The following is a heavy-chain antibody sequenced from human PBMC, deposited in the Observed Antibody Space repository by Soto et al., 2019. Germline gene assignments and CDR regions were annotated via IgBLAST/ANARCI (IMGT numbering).Heavy chain of an antibody. V-gene: IGHV3-15*01. D-gene: IGHD4-17*01. CDR1: GFTFSNAW. CDR2: IKSRTEGGTT. J-gene: IGHJ4*02. Sequence: GGSLRLSCAASGFTFSNAWMTWVRQAPGKGLEWVGRIKSRTEGGTTDYAAPVKGIFTISRDDSKNILYLQMNSLKTEDTAVYYCTTGLTVTTTHDYWGQGTLVTVSS. CDR3: TTGLTVTTTHDY.